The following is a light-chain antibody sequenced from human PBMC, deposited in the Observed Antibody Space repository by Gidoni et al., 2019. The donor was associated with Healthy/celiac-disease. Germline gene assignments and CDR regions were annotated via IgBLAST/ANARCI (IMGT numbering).Light chain of an antibody. J-gene: IGLJ2*01. CDR2: RNN. CDR1: SSNIGSNY. CDR3: AAWDDSLSGPGV. Sequence: SVLTQPPSASGTPGQRVTLSCSGSSSNIGSNYVYWYQQLPGTAPKLLIYRNNQRPSGVPDRFSGSKSGTSASLAISGLRSEDEADYYCAAWDDSLSGPGVFGGGTKLTVL. V-gene: IGLV1-47*01.